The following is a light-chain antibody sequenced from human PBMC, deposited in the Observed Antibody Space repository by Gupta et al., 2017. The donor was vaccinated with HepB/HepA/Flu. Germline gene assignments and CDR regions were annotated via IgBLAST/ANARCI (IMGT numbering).Light chain of an antibody. J-gene: IGKJ3*01. CDR1: QSLLHRNGHNY. Sequence: DIVMTQSPLSLPVTPGEPASISCRSTQSLLHRNGHNYLDWYLQRPGQSPQLLIYLGSNRASGVPDRFSGSGSGTDFTLKISRVEAEDVGVYYCMQVLQTPFTFGPGTKVDIK. V-gene: IGKV2-28*01. CDR2: LGS. CDR3: MQVLQTPFT.